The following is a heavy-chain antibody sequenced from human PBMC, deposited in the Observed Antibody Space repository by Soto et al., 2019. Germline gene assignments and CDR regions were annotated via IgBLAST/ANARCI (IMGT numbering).Heavy chain of an antibody. CDR1: GYTFTSND. Sequence: QVQLVQSGAEVKKPGASVMVSCKASGYTFTSNDINWVRQATGQGLEWMGWMNPNSGNTGYAQKFQGRVTMTRNTSLSTAYMELSSLRSEDTAVYYCARPTPAAGTKLDSWGQGTLVTVSS. V-gene: IGHV1-8*01. CDR2: MNPNSGNT. J-gene: IGHJ4*02. CDR3: ARPTPAAGTKLDS. D-gene: IGHD2-2*01.